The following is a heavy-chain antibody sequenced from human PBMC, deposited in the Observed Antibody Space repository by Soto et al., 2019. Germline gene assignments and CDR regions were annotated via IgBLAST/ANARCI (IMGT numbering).Heavy chain of an antibody. D-gene: IGHD2-15*01. CDR2: IIPIFGTA. CDR3: ARAVVVAATPPDGYFDY. J-gene: IGHJ4*02. Sequence: QVQLVQSGAEVKKPGSSVKVSCKASGATFSSYAISWVRQAPGQGLEWMGGIIPIFGTANYAQKFQGRVTITADESTSTAYMELSSLRSEDTAVYYCARAVVVAATPPDGYFDYWGQGTLVTVSS. CDR1: GATFSSYA. V-gene: IGHV1-69*01.